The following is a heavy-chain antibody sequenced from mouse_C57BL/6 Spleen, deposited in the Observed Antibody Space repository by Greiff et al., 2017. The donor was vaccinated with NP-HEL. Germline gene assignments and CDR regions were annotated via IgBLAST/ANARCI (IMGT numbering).Heavy chain of an antibody. D-gene: IGHD4-1*01. J-gene: IGHJ1*03. CDR3: ARKGTWDWYFDV. CDR1: GYSITSGYY. Sequence: DVQLQESGPGLVKPSQSLSLTCSVTGYSITSGYYWNWIRQFPGNKLEWMGYISYDGSNNYNPSLKNRISITRDTSKNQFFLKLNSVTTEDTATYYCARKGTWDWYFDVWGTGTTVTVSS. CDR2: ISYDGSN. V-gene: IGHV3-6*01.